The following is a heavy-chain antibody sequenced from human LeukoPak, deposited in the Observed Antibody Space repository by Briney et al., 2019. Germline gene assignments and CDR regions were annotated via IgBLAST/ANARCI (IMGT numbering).Heavy chain of an antibody. CDR3: AIQYCTNGVCLDY. V-gene: IGHV1-69*04. Sequence: RASVKVSCKASGGTFSSYAISWVRQAPGQGLEWMGRIIPILGIANYAQKLQGRVTMTTDTSTSTAYMELRSLRSDDTAVYYCAIQYCTNGVCLDYWGQGTLVTASS. CDR1: GGTFSSYA. CDR2: IIPILGIA. J-gene: IGHJ4*02. D-gene: IGHD2-8*01.